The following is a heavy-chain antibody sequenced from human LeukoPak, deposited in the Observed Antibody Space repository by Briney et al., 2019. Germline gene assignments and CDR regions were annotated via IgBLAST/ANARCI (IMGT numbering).Heavy chain of an antibody. J-gene: IGHJ4*02. CDR2: IYSGGST. V-gene: IGHV3-53*01. D-gene: IGHD4-17*01. Sequence: GGSLRLSCAASGFTVSSNYMSWVRQAPGKGLEWVSVIYSGGSTYYADSVKGRFTISRDNSKNTLYLQMNSLRAEDTAVYYCARELEMTTVTAFDYWGQGTLVTVSS. CDR1: GFTVSSNY. CDR3: ARELEMTTVTAFDY.